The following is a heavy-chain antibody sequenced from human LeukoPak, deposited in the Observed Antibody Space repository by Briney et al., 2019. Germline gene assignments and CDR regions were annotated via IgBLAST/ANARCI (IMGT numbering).Heavy chain of an antibody. CDR3: AKGPGAIGY. CDR2: VSSDGSSI. Sequence: GGSLRLSCAASGFTLSSYWMHWVRQAPGKGLVWVSRVSSDGSSISYADSVKGRFTISGDNAKNTLSLQMNSLRAEDTAVYYCAKGPGAIGYWGQGTLVTVSS. CDR1: GFTLSSYW. J-gene: IGHJ4*02. V-gene: IGHV3-74*01.